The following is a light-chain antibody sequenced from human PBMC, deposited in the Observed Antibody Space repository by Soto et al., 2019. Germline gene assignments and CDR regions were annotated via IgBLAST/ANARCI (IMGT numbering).Light chain of an antibody. CDR1: SSNIGAGYD. Sequence: QSVLTQPPSVSGAPGQRVTISCTRSSSNIGAGYDVSWYQQLPGTAPKFLIYGNTDRPSGVPDRFSGSKSGTSASLAITGLQAEDEADYYCQSYDSSLSGYVFGTGTKVTVL. V-gene: IGLV1-40*01. CDR2: GNT. CDR3: QSYDSSLSGYV. J-gene: IGLJ1*01.